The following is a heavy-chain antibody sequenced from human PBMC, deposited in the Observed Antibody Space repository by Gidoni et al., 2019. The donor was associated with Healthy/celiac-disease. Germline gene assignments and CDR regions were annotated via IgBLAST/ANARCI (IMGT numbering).Heavy chain of an antibody. CDR3: ARDLYGSGSYYNYYYYGMDV. J-gene: IGHJ6*02. V-gene: IGHV3-48*01. D-gene: IGHD3-10*01. CDR1: GFTLRSYS. CDR2: ISSSSSTI. Sequence: VQLVESGGGLVQPGGSLRLSCAASGFTLRSYSMNWVRQAPGKGLEGVSYISSSSSTIYYADSVKGRCTISRENAKNSLYLQMNSLRAEDTAVYYCARDLYGSGSYYNYYYYGMDVWGQGTTVTVSS.